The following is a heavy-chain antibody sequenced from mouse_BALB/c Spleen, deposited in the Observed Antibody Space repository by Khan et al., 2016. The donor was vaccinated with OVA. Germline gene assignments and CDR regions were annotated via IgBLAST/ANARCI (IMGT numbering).Heavy chain of an antibody. CDR2: IYPYNDDT. D-gene: IGHD1-1*01. V-gene: IGHV1S136*01. J-gene: IGHJ4*01. CDR1: GYTFTDYV. Sequence: EVQLQESGPEVVKPGASVKMSCKTSGYTFTDYVMHWVKQKPGQGLEWIGYIYPYNDDTESTEKFRDKATLTLDNSSTTAYMELNSLTSADSAVYYSARSATCYNTVDSWGQGTSVTVSS. CDR3: ARSATCYNTVDS.